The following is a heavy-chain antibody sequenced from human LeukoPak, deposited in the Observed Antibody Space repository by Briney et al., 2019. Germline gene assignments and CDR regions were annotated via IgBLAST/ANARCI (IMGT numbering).Heavy chain of an antibody. D-gene: IGHD3-22*01. CDR2: IYYSGST. CDR3: ARLDTYYYDSSGYWYYFDY. V-gene: IGHV4-39*01. CDR1: GGSISSSSYY. J-gene: IGHJ4*02. Sequence: PSETLSLTCTVSGGSISSSSYYWGWIRQPPGKGLEWIGSIYYSGSTYYNPSLKSRVTISVDTSKNQFSLKLSSVTAADTAVYYCARLDTYYYDSSGYWYYFDYWGQGTLVTVSS.